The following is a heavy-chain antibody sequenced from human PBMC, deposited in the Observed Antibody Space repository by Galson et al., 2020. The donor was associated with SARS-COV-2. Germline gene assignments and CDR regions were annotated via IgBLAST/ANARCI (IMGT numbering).Heavy chain of an antibody. Sequence: SETLSLTCTVSGGSISSSSYYWGWIRQPPGKGLEWIGSIYYSGSTYYNPSLKSRVTISVDTSKNQFSLKLSSVTAADTAVYYCARHKSPRSYYYGMDVWGQGTTVTVSS. CDR3: ARHKSPRSYYYGMDV. CDR1: GGSISSSSYY. V-gene: IGHV4-39*01. CDR2: IYYSGST. J-gene: IGHJ6*02.